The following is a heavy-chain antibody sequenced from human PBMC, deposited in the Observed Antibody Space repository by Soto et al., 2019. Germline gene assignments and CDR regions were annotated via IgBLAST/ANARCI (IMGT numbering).Heavy chain of an antibody. D-gene: IGHD3-10*01. CDR3: AKGPPLLWFGELPPTPLDY. J-gene: IGHJ4*02. Sequence: GGSLRLSCAASGFTFSSYAMSWVRQAPGKGLEWVSAISGSGGSTYYADSVKGRSTISRDNSKNTLYLQMNSLRAEDTAVYYCAKGPPLLWFGELPPTPLDYWGQGTLVTVSS. V-gene: IGHV3-23*01. CDR1: GFTFSSYA. CDR2: ISGSGGST.